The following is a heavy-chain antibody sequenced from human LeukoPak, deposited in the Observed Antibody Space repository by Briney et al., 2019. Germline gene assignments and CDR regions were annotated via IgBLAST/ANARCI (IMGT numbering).Heavy chain of an antibody. CDR2: IYYSGST. J-gene: IGHJ4*02. V-gene: IGHV4-59*01. CDR3: ARARDSSGYYYVPYYFDY. CDR1: GGSIISYY. Sequence: SETLSLTCTVSGGSIISYYWSWIRQPPGKGLEWIGYIYYSGSTNYNPSLKSRVTISVDTSKNQFSLKLSSVTAADTAVYYCARARDSSGYYYVPYYFDYWGQGTLVTVSS. D-gene: IGHD3-22*01.